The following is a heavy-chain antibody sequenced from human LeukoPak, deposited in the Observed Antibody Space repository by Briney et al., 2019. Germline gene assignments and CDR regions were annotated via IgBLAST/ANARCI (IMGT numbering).Heavy chain of an antibody. D-gene: IGHD6-13*01. CDR1: GGSISNNY. J-gene: IGHJ5*02. Sequence: SETLSLTCTVSGGSISNNYWSWVRQPPGKGPEGIGYFYYSGSTNYTPSLKSRVTISVDTSKNQFSLNVSSVTAADTAVYYCARGYSSSWYHGFDPWGQGTRVTVSS. V-gene: IGHV4-59*01. CDR2: FYYSGST. CDR3: ARGYSSSWYHGFDP.